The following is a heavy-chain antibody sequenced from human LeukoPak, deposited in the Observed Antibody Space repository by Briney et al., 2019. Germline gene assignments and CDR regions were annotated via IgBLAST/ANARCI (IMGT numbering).Heavy chain of an antibody. Sequence: SETLSLTCTVSGGSISRSSYYWGWIRQPPGKGLEWIGSIYYSGSTYYNPSLKSRVTISVDTSKNQFSLKLSSVTAADTAVYYCARERRLYYYDSSNTGNAFDIWGQGTMVTVSS. CDR3: ARERRLYYYDSSNTGNAFDI. D-gene: IGHD3-22*01. CDR2: IYYSGST. J-gene: IGHJ3*02. V-gene: IGHV4-39*07. CDR1: GGSISRSSYY.